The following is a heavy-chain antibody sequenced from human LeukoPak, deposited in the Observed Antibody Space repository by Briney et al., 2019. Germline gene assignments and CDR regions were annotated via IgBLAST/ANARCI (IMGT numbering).Heavy chain of an antibody. V-gene: IGHV1-2*02. CDR1: GYTFTGYY. J-gene: IGHJ5*02. Sequence: ASVKVSCKASGYTFTGYYMHWVRQAPGQGLEWMGWINPNSGDTNYAQKFQGRVTMTRDTSITTAYMELSRLTSDDTAMYYCARDRTSGYNWFDPWGQGTLVTVSS. CDR3: ARDRTSGYNWFDP. CDR2: INPNSGDT. D-gene: IGHD3-22*01.